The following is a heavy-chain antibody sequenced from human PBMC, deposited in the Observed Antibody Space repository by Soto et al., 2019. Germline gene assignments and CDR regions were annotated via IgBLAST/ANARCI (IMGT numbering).Heavy chain of an antibody. J-gene: IGHJ4*02. Sequence: SVKVSCKASGGTFSSYAISWVRQAPGQGLEWMGGIIPIFGTANYAQKFQGRVTITADESTSTAYMELSSLRSEDTAVYYCARDHQQWLARNYFDYWGQGTLVTVSS. D-gene: IGHD6-19*01. CDR1: GGTFSSYA. CDR2: IIPIFGTA. V-gene: IGHV1-69*13. CDR3: ARDHQQWLARNYFDY.